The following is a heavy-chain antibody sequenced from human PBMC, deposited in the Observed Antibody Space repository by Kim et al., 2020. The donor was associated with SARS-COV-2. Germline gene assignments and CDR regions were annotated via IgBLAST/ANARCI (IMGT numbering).Heavy chain of an antibody. D-gene: IGHD7-27*01. V-gene: IGHV1-69*04. J-gene: IGHJ5*02. CDR3: ARDRAQELGITWFDP. Sequence: AQKFQGRVTITADTSAGTVYMELSSLTSEDSAIYYCARDRAQELGITWFDPWGQGTLLTVSS.